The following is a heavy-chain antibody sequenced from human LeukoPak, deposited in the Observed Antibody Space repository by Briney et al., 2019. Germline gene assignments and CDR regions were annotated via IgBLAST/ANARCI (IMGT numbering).Heavy chain of an antibody. CDR1: GITFSSYW. D-gene: IGHD6-6*01. CDR2: INSDGSST. CDR3: ARVRIAAPVFDY. Sequence: PGGSLRLSCAASGITFSSYWMHWVRQAPGKGLVWVSRINSDGSSTSYADSVKGRFTISRDNAKNTLYLQMNSLRAEDTAVYYCARVRIAAPVFDYWGQGTLVTVSS. V-gene: IGHV3-74*01. J-gene: IGHJ4*02.